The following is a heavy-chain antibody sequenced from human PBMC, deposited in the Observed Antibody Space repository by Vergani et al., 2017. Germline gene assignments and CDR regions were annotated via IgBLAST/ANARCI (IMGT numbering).Heavy chain of an antibody. Sequence: QVQLVESGGGVVQRGGSLRLSCATSGFTLSNYDLQWIRQGPGKGLEFVAFIQFDGSNQYYADSVKGRFNLSREFSKNTLYLQMNSLRTDDTATYYCAKHFRGWGIDYWGQGTQVIVSS. CDR2: IQFDGSNQ. V-gene: IGHV3-30*02. J-gene: IGHJ4*02. CDR3: AKHFRGWGIDY. D-gene: IGHD3-16*01. CDR1: GFTLSNYD.